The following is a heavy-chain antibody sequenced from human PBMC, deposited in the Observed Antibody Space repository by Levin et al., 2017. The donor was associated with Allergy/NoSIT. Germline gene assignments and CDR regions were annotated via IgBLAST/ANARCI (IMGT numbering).Heavy chain of an antibody. CDR2: ISTDKGNT. J-gene: IGHJ4*02. V-gene: IGHV1-18*01. CDR3: ASGCFRDY. CDR1: GYTFTDFC. D-gene: IGHD2-21*01. Sequence: ASVKVSCKASGYTFTDFCITWVRQAPGQGLEWMGWISTDKGNTNYARNLQGRVTMTTDTSTSTAYMELRNLRPDDTAVYHSASGCFRDYWGQGTLVTVSS.